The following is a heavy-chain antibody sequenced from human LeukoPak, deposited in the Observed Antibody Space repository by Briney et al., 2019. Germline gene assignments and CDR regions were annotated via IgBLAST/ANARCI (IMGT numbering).Heavy chain of an antibody. D-gene: IGHD2-21*01. V-gene: IGHV3-23*01. CDR3: RGVVIRVILGGFHKEAYYFDS. J-gene: IGHJ4*02. Sequence: GGSLRLSCVVSGITLANYGMSWVRQAPGKGLEWVAGVSGSGGSTNYADSVKGRFTISRDNPKNTLYLQMNSLRAEDTAVYAKRGVVIRVILGGFHKEAYYFDSWGQGALVTVSS. CDR2: VSGSGGST. CDR1: GITLANYG.